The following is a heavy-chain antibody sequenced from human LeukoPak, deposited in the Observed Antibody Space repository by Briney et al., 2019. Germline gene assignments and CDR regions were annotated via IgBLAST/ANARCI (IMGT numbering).Heavy chain of an antibody. Sequence: GGSLRLSCAASGFTFSGYAMSWVRQAPGKGLEWVSAISGSCGSTYYADSVKRRFTISRDNSKNTLYLQMNSLRAEDTAVYYCAKDLGDGDYWGQGTLVTVSS. D-gene: IGHD3-16*01. CDR2: ISGSCGST. CDR1: GFTFSGYA. J-gene: IGHJ4*02. V-gene: IGHV3-23*01. CDR3: AKDLGDGDY.